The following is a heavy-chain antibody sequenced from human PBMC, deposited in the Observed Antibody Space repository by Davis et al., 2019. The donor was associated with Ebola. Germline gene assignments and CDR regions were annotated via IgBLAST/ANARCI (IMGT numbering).Heavy chain of an antibody. J-gene: IGHJ4*02. D-gene: IGHD2-21*01. CDR1: GASIISIDHS. Sequence: PSDLLSPPCPVSGASIISIDHSWGWIRQPPGKGLQWVGNFYYNLATHYSPSLKIRVIISLDTSKNQFSLRLNSVTAADTAIYYCAREGYRGGAFDYWGQGTLVPVSS. CDR2: FYYNLAT. V-gene: IGHV4-39*07. CDR3: AREGYRGGAFDY.